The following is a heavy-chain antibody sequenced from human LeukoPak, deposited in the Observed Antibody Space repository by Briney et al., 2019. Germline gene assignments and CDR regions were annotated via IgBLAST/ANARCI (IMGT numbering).Heavy chain of an antibody. CDR2: IYYSGIT. CDR3: AREGRDGYRQRLFDS. V-gene: IGHV4-31*03. Sequence: PSETLSLTCTVSGGSISSTSYYWTWIRQHPGKGLEWIGYIYYSGITYYNPSLKSRVTISIDTSKNQFSLKLSSVTAADAAVYYCAREGRDGYRQRLFDSWGQGTLVTVSS. D-gene: IGHD5-24*01. J-gene: IGHJ4*02. CDR1: GGSISSTSYY.